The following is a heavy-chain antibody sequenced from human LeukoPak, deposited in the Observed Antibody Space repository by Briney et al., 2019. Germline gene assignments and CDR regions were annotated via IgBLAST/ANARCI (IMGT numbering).Heavy chain of an antibody. Sequence: SETLSLTCTVSGGSISSYYWSWIRQPPGKGLEWIGYFYYSGNTNYNPSLKSRVTISVDTSKNQFSLKLSSVTAGDTAVYYCARTNVANSFDIWGQGTMVTVSS. CDR2: FYYSGNT. CDR1: GGSISSYY. CDR3: ARTNVANSFDI. V-gene: IGHV4-59*01. D-gene: IGHD1-1*01. J-gene: IGHJ3*02.